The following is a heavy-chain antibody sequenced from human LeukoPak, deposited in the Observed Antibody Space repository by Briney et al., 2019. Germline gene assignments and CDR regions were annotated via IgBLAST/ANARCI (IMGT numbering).Heavy chain of an antibody. CDR3: ARTRITIFGVAPYWFDP. J-gene: IGHJ5*02. CDR1: GGSISSGGYY. CDR2: IYYSGST. D-gene: IGHD3-3*01. V-gene: IGHV4-31*03. Sequence: SQTLSLTCTVSGGSISSGGYYWSWIRQHPGKGLEWIGYIYYSGSTYYNPSLKSRVTISVDTSKNQFSLKLRSVTAADTAVYYCARTRITIFGVAPYWFDPWGQGTLVTVSS.